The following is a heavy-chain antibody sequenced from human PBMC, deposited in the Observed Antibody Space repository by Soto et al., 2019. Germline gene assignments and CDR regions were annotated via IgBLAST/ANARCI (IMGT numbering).Heavy chain of an antibody. V-gene: IGHV1-18*01. CDR3: ARFRATLPTYYYDSRGYYCFVY. CDR2: ISAYNGNT. Sequence: GASVKVSCKASGYTFTSYGISWVRQAPGQGLEWMGWISAYNGNTNYAQKLQGRVTMTTDTSTSTAYMELRSLRSDDTAVYYCARFRATLPTYYYDSRGYYCFVYWGQGTLVTVFS. J-gene: IGHJ4*02. D-gene: IGHD3-22*01. CDR1: GYTFTSYG.